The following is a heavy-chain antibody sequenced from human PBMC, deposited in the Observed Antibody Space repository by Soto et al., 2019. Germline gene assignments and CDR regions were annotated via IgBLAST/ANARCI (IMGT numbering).Heavy chain of an antibody. J-gene: IGHJ4*02. V-gene: IGHV3-23*01. Sequence: GGSLRLSCAASGFTFSSYAMSWVRQAPGKGLEWVSAISGSGGSTYYANSVKGRFTISRDNSKNTLYLQMNSLRAEDTAVYYCAGGPDGYNPPTFDYWGQGTLVTVSS. CDR2: ISGSGGST. CDR3: AGGPDGYNPPTFDY. CDR1: GFTFSSYA. D-gene: IGHD5-12*01.